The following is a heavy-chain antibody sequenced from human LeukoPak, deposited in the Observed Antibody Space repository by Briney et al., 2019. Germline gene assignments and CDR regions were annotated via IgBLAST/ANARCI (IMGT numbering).Heavy chain of an antibody. CDR2: ISYDGSNK. CDR1: GFTFSSYG. J-gene: IGHJ6*02. V-gene: IGHV3-30*18. D-gene: IGHD4-17*01. Sequence: GRSLRLSCAASGFTFSSYGMHWVRQAPGKGLEWVAVISYDGSNKYYADSVKGRFTISRDNSKNTLYLQMNSLRAEDTAVYYCAKDWNPPHDYGARDYYYYGMDVWGQGTTVTASS. CDR3: AKDWNPPHDYGARDYYYYGMDV.